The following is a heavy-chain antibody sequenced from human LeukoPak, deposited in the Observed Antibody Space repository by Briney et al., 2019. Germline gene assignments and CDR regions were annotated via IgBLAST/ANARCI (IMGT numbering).Heavy chain of an antibody. V-gene: IGHV4-39*01. D-gene: IGHD3-9*01. CDR1: GGSISSSSYY. CDR3: ARGSYDVLTGFSTFGEY. J-gene: IGHJ4*02. Sequence: SETLSLTCTVSGGSISSSSYYWGWIRQPPGKGLEWIGSIYYSGSTYYNPSLKSRVTVSLDTSKNQFPLKVNSVTAADTAVYYCARGSYDVLTGFSTFGEYWGQGTLLTVSS. CDR2: IYYSGST.